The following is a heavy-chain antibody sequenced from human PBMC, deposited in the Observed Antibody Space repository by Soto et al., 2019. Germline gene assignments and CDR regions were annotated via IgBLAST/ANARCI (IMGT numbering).Heavy chain of an antibody. Sequence: EVQLLESGGGLVQPGGSLRLSCAASGFTFGNYAFSWVRQAPGKGLEWVSVISGGGDATYYPDSVKGRFTTSRDNSKNTVYLKMNGLRAEDTAFYYCAKKSLGPITLPALYYFDYWGQGTLVTVSS. CDR2: ISGGGDAT. CDR1: GFTFGNYA. V-gene: IGHV3-23*01. D-gene: IGHD7-27*01. J-gene: IGHJ4*02. CDR3: AKKSLGPITLPALYYFDY.